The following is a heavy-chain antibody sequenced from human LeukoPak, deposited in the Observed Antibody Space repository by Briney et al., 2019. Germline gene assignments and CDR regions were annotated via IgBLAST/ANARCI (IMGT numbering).Heavy chain of an antibody. V-gene: IGHV3-7*01. D-gene: IGHD3-10*01. CDR1: GFTFSSYW. J-gene: IGHJ6*02. CDR2: IKQDGSEK. Sequence: GGSLRLSCAASGFTFSSYWMSWVRQAPGKGLEWVANIKQDGSEKYYVDSVKGRFTISRDNAKNSLYLQMNSLRAEDTAVYYCARDFTMPAGGCMDVWGQGTTVTVSS. CDR3: ARDFTMPAGGCMDV.